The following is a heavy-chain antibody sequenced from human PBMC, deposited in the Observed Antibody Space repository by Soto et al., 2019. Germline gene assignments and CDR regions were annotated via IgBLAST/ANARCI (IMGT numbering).Heavy chain of an antibody. CDR2: IYYSGST. D-gene: IGHD2-2*01. Sequence: SETLSLTCTVSGGSISSSSYYWGWIRQPPGKGLEWIGSIYYSGSTYYNPSLKSRVTISVDTSKNQFSLKLSSVTAADTAVYYCARLPGIGYYYYMDVWGKGTTVTVSS. V-gene: IGHV4-39*01. J-gene: IGHJ6*03. CDR3: ARLPGIGYYYYMDV. CDR1: GGSISSSSYY.